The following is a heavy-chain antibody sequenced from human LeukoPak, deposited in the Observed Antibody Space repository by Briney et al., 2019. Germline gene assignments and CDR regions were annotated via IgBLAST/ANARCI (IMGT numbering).Heavy chain of an antibody. V-gene: IGHV3-21*01. D-gene: IGHD4/OR15-4a*01. Sequence: PGGSLRLSCAASGFTFSSSTMNWVRRAPGKGLEWVSSISSTSNYIYYADSVKGRFTINRDNAKNSLYLQMNSLRADETAVYYCVRIPNSANFPNWFDPWGQGTLVTVSS. CDR3: VRIPNSANFPNWFDP. J-gene: IGHJ5*02. CDR1: GFTFSSST. CDR2: ISSTSNYI.